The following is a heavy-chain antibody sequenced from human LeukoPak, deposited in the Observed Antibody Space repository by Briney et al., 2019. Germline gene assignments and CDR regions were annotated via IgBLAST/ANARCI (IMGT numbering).Heavy chain of an antibody. CDR3: ARGSYCSGGVCPAPFDS. CDR1: GFIFSDYY. J-gene: IGHJ4*02. Sequence: PGGSLRLSCAASGFIFSDYYMDWVRQVPGKGLEWIARSRSKGHRYSTEYAASVRGRFTVSRDESRNLLFLQMTSLKSEDTAIYYCARGSYCSGGVCPAPFDSWGQGSLVTVAS. D-gene: IGHD2-8*02. V-gene: IGHV3-72*01. CDR2: SRSKGHRYST.